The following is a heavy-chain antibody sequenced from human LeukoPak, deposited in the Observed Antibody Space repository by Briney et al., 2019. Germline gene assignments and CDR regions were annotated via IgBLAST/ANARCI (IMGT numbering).Heavy chain of an antibody. CDR2: MNPDSGNT. J-gene: IGHJ6*02. CDR3: ARSLVITSYYYYGLDV. V-gene: IGHV1-8*01. Sequence: ASVKVSCKAFGYTFTSYDINWVRQATGQGLEWMGWMNPDSGNTGYAQKFQDRVTMTRNTSISTAYMELSSLRSEDTAVYYCARSLVITSYYYYGLDVWGQGTTVTVSS. D-gene: IGHD2/OR15-2a*01. CDR1: GYTFTSYD.